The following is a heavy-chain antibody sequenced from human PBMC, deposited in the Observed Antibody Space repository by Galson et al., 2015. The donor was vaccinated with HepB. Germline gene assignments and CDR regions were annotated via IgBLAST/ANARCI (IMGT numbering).Heavy chain of an antibody. D-gene: IGHD3-10*01. Sequence: SLRLSCAVSGFIVSTDYMVWVRQSPGKALEWVSVIFSGNNTHYSDSVKGRFTISRHSSKNTLFLQMDSLKSDDTAVYFCARAISGGSYCNAGTCYSARGAFFDYWGQGTLVTVSS. V-gene: IGHV3-53*04. CDR1: GFIVSTDY. CDR2: IFSGNNT. J-gene: IGHJ4*02. CDR3: ARAISGGSYCNAGTCYSARGAFFDY.